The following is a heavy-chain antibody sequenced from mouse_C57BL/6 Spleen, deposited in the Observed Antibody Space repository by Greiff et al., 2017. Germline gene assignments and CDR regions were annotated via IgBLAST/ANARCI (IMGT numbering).Heavy chain of an antibody. D-gene: IGHD1-1*01. CDR2: INPYNGGT. CDR3: ARRAYTTVVATNAMAY. Sequence: EVQLQQSGPVLVKPGASVKMSCKASGYTFTDYYMNWVKQSHGKSLEWIGVINPYNGGTSYNQKFKGKATLTVDKSSSTAYMELHSLTSEDSAVYYCARRAYTTVVATNAMAYWGQGTSVTVAS. J-gene: IGHJ4*01. CDR1: GYTFTDYY. V-gene: IGHV1-19*01.